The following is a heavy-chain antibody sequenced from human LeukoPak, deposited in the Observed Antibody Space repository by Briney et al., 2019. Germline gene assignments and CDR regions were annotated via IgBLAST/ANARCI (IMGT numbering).Heavy chain of an antibody. CDR1: GFTFSSYA. CDR2: ISGSGGTT. J-gene: IGHJ4*02. Sequence: GGSLRLSCAASGFTFSSYAMSWVRQAPGKGLEWVSGISGSGGTTYYADSVKGRFTISRDNSKNTLYLQMKSLRAEDTAVYYCAKDPTDFDSSGQTYFDYWGQGTLVTVSS. D-gene: IGHD3-22*01. V-gene: IGHV3-23*01. CDR3: AKDPTDFDSSGQTYFDY.